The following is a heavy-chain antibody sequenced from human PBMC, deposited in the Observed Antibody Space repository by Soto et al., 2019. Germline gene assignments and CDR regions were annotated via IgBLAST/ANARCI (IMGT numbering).Heavy chain of an antibody. CDR2: INHSGST. Sequence: SSETLSLTCAVYGGSFSGYYWSWIRQPPGKGLEWIGEINHSGSTNYNPSLKSRVTISVDTSKNQFSLKLSSVTAADTAVYYCARGRGYGHGYFFAYWTQGTSVTVSS. CDR3: ARGRGYGHGYFFAY. V-gene: IGHV4-34*01. CDR1: GGSFSGYY. J-gene: IGHJ4*02. D-gene: IGHD5-18*01.